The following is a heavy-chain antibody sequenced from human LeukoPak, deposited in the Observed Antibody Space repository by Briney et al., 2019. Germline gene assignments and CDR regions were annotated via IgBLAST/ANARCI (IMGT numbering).Heavy chain of an antibody. CDR2: ISYDGSNK. J-gene: IGHJ4*02. CDR3: ARGGFGELFGFDY. Sequence: GGSLRLSCAASGFTFSSYAMHWVRQAPGKGLEWVAVISYDGSNKYYADSVKGRFTISRDNSKNTLYLQMNSLRAEDTAVYYCARGGFGELFGFDYWGQGTLVTVSS. V-gene: IGHV3-30*04. D-gene: IGHD3-10*01. CDR1: GFTFSSYA.